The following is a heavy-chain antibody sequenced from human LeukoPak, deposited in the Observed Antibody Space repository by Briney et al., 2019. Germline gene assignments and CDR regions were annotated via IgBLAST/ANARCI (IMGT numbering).Heavy chain of an antibody. D-gene: IGHD3-10*01. J-gene: IGHJ5*02. Sequence: GASVKVSCKASGYTFTSYDINWVRQATGQGLEWMGWMNPNSGNTGYAQKLQGRVTMTTDTSTSTAYMELRSLRSDDTAVYYCARDPRREIRVLLFWFDPWGQGTLVTVSS. CDR2: MNPNSGNT. CDR3: ARDPRREIRVLLFWFDP. V-gene: IGHV1-8*02. CDR1: GYTFTSYD.